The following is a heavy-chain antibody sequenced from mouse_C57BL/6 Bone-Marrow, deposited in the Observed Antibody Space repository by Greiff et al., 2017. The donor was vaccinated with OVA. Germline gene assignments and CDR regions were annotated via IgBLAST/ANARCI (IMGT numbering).Heavy chain of an antibody. CDR2: IDPEDGET. J-gene: IGHJ3*01. CDR3: ARSHYDEAWFAY. CDR1: GFNIKDYY. D-gene: IGHD2-4*01. Sequence: EVQLQQSGAELVKPGASVKLSCTASGFNIKDYYMHWVKQRTEQGLEWIGRIDPEDGETKYAPKLQGTATITADTSSNTAYLQLSSLTSEDTAVYYCARSHYDEAWFAYWGQGTLVTVSA. V-gene: IGHV14-2*01.